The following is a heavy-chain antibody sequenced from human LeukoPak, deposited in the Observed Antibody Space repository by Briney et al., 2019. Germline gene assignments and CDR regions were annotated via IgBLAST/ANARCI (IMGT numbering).Heavy chain of an antibody. J-gene: IGHJ3*02. CDR2: FDPEDGET. Sequence: ASVKVSCKVSGYTLTELSMHWVRQAPGKGLEWMGGFDPEDGETIYAQKFQGRVTMTEDTSTDTAYMELSSLRSEDTAVYYCATGGGYYDFDMAFDIWGQGTMVTVSS. D-gene: IGHD3-3*01. CDR1: GYTLTELS. V-gene: IGHV1-24*01. CDR3: ATGGGYYDFDMAFDI.